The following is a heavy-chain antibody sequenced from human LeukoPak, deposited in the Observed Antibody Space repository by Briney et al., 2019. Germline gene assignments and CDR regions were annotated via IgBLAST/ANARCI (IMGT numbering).Heavy chain of an antibody. D-gene: IGHD3-10*01. J-gene: IGHJ4*02. CDR3: AHRNTTMVRVDY. Sequence: GGSLRLSCAASGITFRDAKMSWVRQAPGRGLEWVGRIKSKTDGETADYAAPVKGRFTISRDDSKNTVYLQMGSLKTEDTAVYFCAHRNTTMVRVDYWGQGTLVTVSS. CDR1: GITFRDAK. V-gene: IGHV3-15*01. CDR2: IKSKTDGETA.